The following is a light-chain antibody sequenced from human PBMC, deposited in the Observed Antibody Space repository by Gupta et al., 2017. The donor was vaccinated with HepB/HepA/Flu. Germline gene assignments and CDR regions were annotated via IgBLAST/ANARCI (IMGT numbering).Light chain of an antibody. CDR3: ASFTSSTTLESV. V-gene: IGLV2-14*01. CDR2: DVT. J-gene: IGLJ3*02. CDR1: SSDIGGYNY. Sequence: QSALTQPASVSGSPGQSITISCTGSSSDIGGYNYVSCYQQHPGKTPNLIIYDVTTRPSGVSHRFSGSKSGNTASLTISRLQAEDEADYYCASFTSSTTLESVFGGGTKLSVL.